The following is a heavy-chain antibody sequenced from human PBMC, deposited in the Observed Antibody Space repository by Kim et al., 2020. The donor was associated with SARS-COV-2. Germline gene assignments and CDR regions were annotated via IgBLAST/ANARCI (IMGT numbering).Heavy chain of an antibody. D-gene: IGHD4-4*01. CDR1: GGSFSGYY. CDR3: ARFIHYSNYYFDY. J-gene: IGHJ4*02. CDR2: INHSGST. Sequence: SETLSLTCAVYGGSFSGYYWSWIRQPTGKGLEWIGEINHSGSTNYNPSLKSRVTISVDTSKNQFSLKLSSVTAADTAVYYCARFIHYSNYYFDYWGQGTLVTVSS. V-gene: IGHV4-34*01.